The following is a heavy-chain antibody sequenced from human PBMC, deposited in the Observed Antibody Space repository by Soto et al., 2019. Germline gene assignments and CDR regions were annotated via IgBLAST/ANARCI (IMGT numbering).Heavy chain of an antibody. Sequence: PSETQSLTCAVYGGSCSGYYGSWIRQPPGKGLEWIGEINHSGSTNYNPSLKSRVTISVDTSKNQFSLKLSSVTAADTAVYYCARAGYCSSTSCYGLDYWGQGTLVTVSS. D-gene: IGHD2-2*01. CDR2: INHSGST. J-gene: IGHJ4*02. CDR3: ARAGYCSSTSCYGLDY. V-gene: IGHV4-34*01. CDR1: GGSCSGYY.